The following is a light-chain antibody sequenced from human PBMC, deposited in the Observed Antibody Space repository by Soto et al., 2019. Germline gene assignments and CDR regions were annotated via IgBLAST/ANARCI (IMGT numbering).Light chain of an antibody. J-gene: IGKJ1*01. CDR2: KAS. V-gene: IGKV1-5*03. Sequence: DIQMTQSPSTLSESVGDRVTITCRASQSISSWLTWYQQKAGQAAKLLLYKASIVESGVPSRFSGSGSGTEFTITISSLQPDDSATYYRQHYSYFATFGQGTRVDVK. CDR3: QHYSYFAT. CDR1: QSISSW.